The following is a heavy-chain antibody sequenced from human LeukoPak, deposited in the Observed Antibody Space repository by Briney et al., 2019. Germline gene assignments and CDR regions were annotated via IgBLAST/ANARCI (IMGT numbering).Heavy chain of an antibody. CDR2: INPGESDT. D-gene: IGHD2-21*01. J-gene: IGHJ6*02. V-gene: IGHV5-51*01. Sequence: GESLKIPCRGSGYRFTSYLIGWVRQIPGKGLEGMGIINPGESDTRFSPSFQGQVTISDDKSISTTYLQWSSLKASDTAMYYCARDHEIGYYYYGMDVWGQGTTVTVSS. CDR3: ARDHEIGYYYYGMDV. CDR1: GYRFTSYL.